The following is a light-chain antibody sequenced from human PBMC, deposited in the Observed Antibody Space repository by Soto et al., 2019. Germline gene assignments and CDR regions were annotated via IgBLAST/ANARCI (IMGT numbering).Light chain of an antibody. CDR3: QQYSSRPPIT. J-gene: IGKJ5*01. Sequence: EIVMTQSPATLPVSPGERSTLSCRASQSVSSNLAWYQQEPGQAPSLXXYGASTRATGIPARFSGSGSGTEFTLTISSLQSEDFAVYYCQQYSSRPPITFGQGTRLEIK. CDR2: GAS. V-gene: IGKV3-15*01. CDR1: QSVSSN.